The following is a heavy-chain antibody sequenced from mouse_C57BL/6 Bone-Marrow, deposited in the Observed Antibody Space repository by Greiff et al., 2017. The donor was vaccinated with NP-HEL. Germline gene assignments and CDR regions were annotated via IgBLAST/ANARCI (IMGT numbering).Heavy chain of an antibody. V-gene: IGHV5-6*02. D-gene: IGHD1-1*01. CDR1: GFTFSSYG. J-gene: IGHJ2*01. Sequence: EVKVEESGGDLVKPGGSLKLSCAASGFTFSSYGMSWVRQTPDKRLEWVATLSSGGSYTCYPDSVKGRFTISRDNAKNTLYLQMSSLKSEDTAMYYCAREGRATVVAGDYFDYWGQGTTLTVSS. CDR3: AREGRATVVAGDYFDY. CDR2: LSSGGSYT.